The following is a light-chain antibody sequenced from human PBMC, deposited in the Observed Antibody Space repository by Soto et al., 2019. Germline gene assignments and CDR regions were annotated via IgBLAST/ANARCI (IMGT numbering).Light chain of an antibody. CDR2: GAS. Sequence: EIVLTQSPATLSFSPGERATLSCRASQSVSSNLAWYQQKPGQAPRLLIYGASSRATGIPDRFSGSGSGTDFTLTISRLEPEDFAVYYCQQYGSSPTFGQGTKVDIK. V-gene: IGKV3-20*01. CDR3: QQYGSSPT. J-gene: IGKJ1*01. CDR1: QSVSSN.